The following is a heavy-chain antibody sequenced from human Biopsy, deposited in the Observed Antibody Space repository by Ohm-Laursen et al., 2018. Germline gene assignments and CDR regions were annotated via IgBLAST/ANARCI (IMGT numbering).Heavy chain of an antibody. CDR1: GGTFTNYA. Sequence: ASVKVSCNVSGGTFTNYAISWVRQAPGQGLEWMGGIIPIFGTANYAQKFQGRVTITADESTSTAYMELSSLRSDDTAVYYCARDALGGGSYRFFYWGQGSLVTVSS. CDR3: ARDALGGGSYRFFY. CDR2: IIPIFGTA. J-gene: IGHJ4*02. D-gene: IGHD1-26*01. V-gene: IGHV1-69*13.